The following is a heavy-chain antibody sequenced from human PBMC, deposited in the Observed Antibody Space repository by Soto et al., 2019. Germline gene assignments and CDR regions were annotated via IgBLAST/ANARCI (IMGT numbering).Heavy chain of an antibody. Sequence: SETRSLTCTGTGGSINRYYCSWIRQPPGKGLEWIGYIYYSGSTNYSPSLKSRVTISVDTSKNQFSLRLSSVTAADTALYYCARHRYSYGVYYFDYWGQGTLVTVS. J-gene: IGHJ4*02. CDR2: IYYSGST. D-gene: IGHD5-18*01. V-gene: IGHV4-59*08. CDR1: GGSINRYY. CDR3: ARHRYSYGVYYFDY.